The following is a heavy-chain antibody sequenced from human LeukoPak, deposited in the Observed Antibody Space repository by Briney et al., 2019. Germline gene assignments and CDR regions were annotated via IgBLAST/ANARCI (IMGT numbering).Heavy chain of an antibody. CDR2: ISSSSSYI. CDR3: ARDSTAARCGY. CDR1: GFTFSSYS. V-gene: IGHV3-21*01. Sequence: GGSLRLSCAASGFTFSSYSTNWVRQAPGKGLEWVSSISSSSSYIYYADSVKGRFTISRDNAKNSLYLQMNSLRAEDTAVYYCARDSTAARCGYWGQGTLVTVSS. J-gene: IGHJ4*02. D-gene: IGHD4-17*01.